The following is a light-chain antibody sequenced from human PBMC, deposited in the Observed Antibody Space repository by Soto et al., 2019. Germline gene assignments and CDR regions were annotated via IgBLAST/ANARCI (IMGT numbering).Light chain of an antibody. J-gene: IGKJ1*01. CDR2: DAS. Sequence: DIQITQSPSTLSASVGDRVTITCLASQSISSWLAWYQQKPGKAPKLLIYDASSLESGVPSRFSGSGSGTEFTLTISSLQPDDFATYYCQQYNSYSPWTFGQGTKVDIX. CDR3: QQYNSYSPWT. CDR1: QSISSW. V-gene: IGKV1-5*01.